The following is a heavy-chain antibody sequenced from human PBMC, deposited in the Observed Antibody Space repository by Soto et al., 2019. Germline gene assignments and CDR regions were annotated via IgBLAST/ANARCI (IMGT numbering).Heavy chain of an antibody. J-gene: IGHJ5*02. CDR3: AREGLRGGFDP. Sequence: SETLSLTCTVSDGSISSYYWSWIRQPPGKGLEWIGYIYYSGSTNYNPSLKSRVTISVDTSKNQFSLKLSSVTAADTAVYYCAREGLRGGFDPWGQGTLVTVSS. CDR2: IYYSGST. V-gene: IGHV4-59*01. CDR1: DGSISSYY. D-gene: IGHD3-10*01.